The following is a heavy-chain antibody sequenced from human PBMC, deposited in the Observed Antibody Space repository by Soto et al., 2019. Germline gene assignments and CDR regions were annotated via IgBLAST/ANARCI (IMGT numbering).Heavy chain of an antibody. V-gene: IGHV3-23*01. CDR1: GFTFSSYA. CDR3: AKSPGKESPHAYYYYYMDV. Sequence: EVQLLESGGGLVQPGGSLRLSCAASGFTFSSYAMSWVRQAPGKGLEWVSAISGSGGSTYYADSVKGRFTISRDNSKNTLYLQMNSLRAEDTAVYYCAKSPGKESPHAYYYYYMDVWGKGTTVTSP. D-gene: IGHD1-1*01. CDR2: ISGSGGST. J-gene: IGHJ6*03.